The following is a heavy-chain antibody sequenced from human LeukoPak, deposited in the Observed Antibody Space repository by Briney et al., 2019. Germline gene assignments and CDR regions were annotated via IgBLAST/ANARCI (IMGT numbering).Heavy chain of an antibody. J-gene: IGHJ4*02. CDR1: GGSVSRAAYY. D-gene: IGHD3-10*01. CDR3: AREGYYGSGRRYFDY. V-gene: IGHV4-31*03. CDR2: ISYSGNT. Sequence: SETLSLTCTVSGGSVSRAAYYWTWIRQLPGRGLEWIGYISYSGNTYYNPSLKSRLAISLDTSKNQFSLKLSSVTVADTAVYYCAREGYYGSGRRYFDYWGQGTLVTVSS.